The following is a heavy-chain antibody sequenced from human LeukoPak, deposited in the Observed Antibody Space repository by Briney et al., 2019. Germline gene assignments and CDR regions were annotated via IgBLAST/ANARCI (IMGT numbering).Heavy chain of an antibody. CDR2: ISSSSSTI. J-gene: IGHJ4*02. Sequence: TGGSLRLSGAASGFTFSSYSMNWVRQAPGKGLEWVSYISSSSSTIYYADSVKGRFTISRDNAKNSLYLQMNSLRDEDTAVYYCAKHRFESGGYHSTDWGQGTLVTVSS. CDR3: AKHRFESGGYHSTD. CDR1: GFTFSSYS. V-gene: IGHV3-48*02. D-gene: IGHD3-22*01.